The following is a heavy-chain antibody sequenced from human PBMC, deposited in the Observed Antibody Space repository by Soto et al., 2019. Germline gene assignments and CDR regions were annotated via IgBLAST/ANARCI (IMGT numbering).Heavy chain of an antibody. D-gene: IGHD6-19*01. V-gene: IGHV1-18*01. CDR1: GYTFTSYS. CDR2: ISAYNGDT. Sequence: QVQLVQSGAEVKKPGASVKVSCKASGYTFTSYSISWVRQAPGQGLQWMGWISAYNGDTVYAQSLQGRVTMTTDTATSTAYIELRSLRSDVTALFYCARGASIALAGTRSASAILRQGTRVTVSS. CDR3: ARGASIALAGTRSASAI. J-gene: IGHJ3*02.